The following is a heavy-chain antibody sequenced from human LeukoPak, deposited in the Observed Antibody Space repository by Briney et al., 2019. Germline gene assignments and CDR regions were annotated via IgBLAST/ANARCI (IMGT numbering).Heavy chain of an antibody. CDR2: INPNSGGT. V-gene: IGHV1-2*02. CDR3: ARDLAITMIVVVKTDDAFDI. D-gene: IGHD3-22*01. J-gene: IGHJ3*02. Sequence: ASVKVSCKASGYTFTGYYIHWVRQAPGQGLEWMGWINPNSGGTNYAQKFQGRVTMTRDTSISTAYMELSRLRSDDTAVYYCARDLAITMIVVVKTDDAFDIWGQGTMVTVSS. CDR1: GYTFTGYY.